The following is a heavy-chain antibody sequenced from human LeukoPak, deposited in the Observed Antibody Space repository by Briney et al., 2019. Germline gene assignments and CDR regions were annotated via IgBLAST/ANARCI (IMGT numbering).Heavy chain of an antibody. V-gene: IGHV5-51*01. Sequence: GESLKISCKGSGYSFTSYWIGWVRQMPGKGLEWMGIIYPGDSDTRYSPSFQGQVTISADKSISTAYLQWSSLKASDTAMYYCARAGVRGVTENDAFDIWGQGTMVTVSS. CDR3: ARAGVRGVTENDAFDI. D-gene: IGHD3-10*01. CDR2: IYPGDSDT. J-gene: IGHJ3*02. CDR1: GYSFTSYW.